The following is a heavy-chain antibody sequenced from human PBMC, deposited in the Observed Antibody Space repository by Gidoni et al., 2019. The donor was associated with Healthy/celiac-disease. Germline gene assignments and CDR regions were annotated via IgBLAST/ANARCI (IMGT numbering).Heavy chain of an antibody. V-gene: IGHV3-30*18. CDR3: AKDRYEGGNYYCGMDV. D-gene: IGHD1-26*01. Sequence: QVQLGESGGGVVQPGRSLRLSCAASAFTARSDGMHWVRQAPGKGLEWVAVISYDGSNKYYADSVNGRFTISRDNSKNTLYLQMNSLRAEDTAVYYCAKDRYEGGNYYCGMDVWGQVTTVTVSS. CDR1: AFTARSDG. CDR2: ISYDGSNK. J-gene: IGHJ6*02.